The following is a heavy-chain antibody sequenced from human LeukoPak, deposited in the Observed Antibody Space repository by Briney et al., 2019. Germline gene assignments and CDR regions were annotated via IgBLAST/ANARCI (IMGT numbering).Heavy chain of an antibody. CDR1: GLTFSRFA. Sequence: GGSLRLSCAASGLTFSRFAMSWVSQAPGKGVEWVSTISGSGDTTYYADSVKGRFTISRDNLKNTLYVEMNSLRVEDTAVYYCAKGHSAHGTGFDYWGQGTLVIVSS. V-gene: IGHV3-23*01. CDR3: AKGHSAHGTGFDY. D-gene: IGHD1-1*01. CDR2: ISGSGDTT. J-gene: IGHJ4*02.